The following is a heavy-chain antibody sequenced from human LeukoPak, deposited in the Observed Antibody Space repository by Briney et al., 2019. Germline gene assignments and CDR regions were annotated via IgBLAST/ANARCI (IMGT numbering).Heavy chain of an antibody. J-gene: IGHJ4*02. V-gene: IGHV3-48*03. Sequence: GGSLRLSCAASGFTFSSYEMNWVRQAPGKGLEWVSYISSSGSIIHYADSVKGRFTISRDNAKNSLYLQMNSLRAEDTAVYYCARDRSPPAAHFDYWGQGTLVTVSS. CDR1: GFTFSSYE. CDR3: ARDRSPPAAHFDY. D-gene: IGHD2-2*01. CDR2: ISSSGSII.